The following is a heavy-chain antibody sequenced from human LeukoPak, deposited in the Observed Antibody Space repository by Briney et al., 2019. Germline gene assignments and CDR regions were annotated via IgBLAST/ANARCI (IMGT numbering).Heavy chain of an antibody. CDR1: GGSISSSSYY. V-gene: IGHV4-39*07. CDR3: ARGLIAVAGLDY. D-gene: IGHD6-19*01. Sequence: SETLSLTCTVSGGSISSSSYYWGWIRQPPGKGLEWIGSIYYSGSTYYNPSLKSRVTISVDTSKNQFSLKLSSVTAADTAVYYCARGLIAVAGLDYWGQGTLVTVSS. CDR2: IYYSGST. J-gene: IGHJ4*02.